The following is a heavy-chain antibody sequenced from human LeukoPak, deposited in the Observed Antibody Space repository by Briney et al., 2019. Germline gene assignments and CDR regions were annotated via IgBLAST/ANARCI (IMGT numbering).Heavy chain of an antibody. D-gene: IGHD3-10*01. CDR2: IRSKAYGGTT. V-gene: IGHV3-49*04. CDR3: TGSFGQLTFFDY. J-gene: IGHJ4*02. Sequence: GGSLRLSCTASGFKFGDYAMSWVRQAPGKGLEWVGFIRSKAYGGTTEYAASVKGRFTISRGDSKSIAYLQMNSLKTEDTAVYYCTGSFGQLTFFDYWGQGTLVTVSS. CDR1: GFKFGDYA.